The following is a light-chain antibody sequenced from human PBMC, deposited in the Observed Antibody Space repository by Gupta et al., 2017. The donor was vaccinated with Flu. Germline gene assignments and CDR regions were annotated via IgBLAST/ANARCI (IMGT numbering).Light chain of an antibody. CDR3: MQALGT. V-gene: IGKV2-28*01. CDR1: QSLLHSNGYNY. J-gene: IGKJ2*01. CDR2: LGS. Sequence: DIVMTQSPLSLPVTPGEPASISCRSSQSLLHSNGYNYLDWYLQKPGQSPQLLIYLGSNRASGVPDRVSGSGSGTDFTLKISRVEAEDVGGYYCMQALGTFGQGTKLEIK.